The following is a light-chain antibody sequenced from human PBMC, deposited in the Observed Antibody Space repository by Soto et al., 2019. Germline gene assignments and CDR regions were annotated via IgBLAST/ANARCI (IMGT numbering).Light chain of an antibody. CDR1: QSVSSN. V-gene: IGKV3-15*01. J-gene: IGKJ1*01. CDR3: QQYNNWPPVT. CDR2: GAS. Sequence: EIVMTQSPATLSVSPGERATLSCRARQSVSSNLAWYQQKPGQAPRLLIYGASTRATGSPARFSGSGSGTEFTLTISSLQSEDFAVYYCQQYNNWPPVTFGQGTKVDIK.